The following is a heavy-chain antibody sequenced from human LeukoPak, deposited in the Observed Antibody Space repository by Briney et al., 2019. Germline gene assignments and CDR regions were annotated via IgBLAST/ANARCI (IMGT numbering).Heavy chain of an antibody. CDR3: ARDGVRIAVAGTLGWFDP. Sequence: ASVKVSCKVSGYTLTELSMHWVRQAPGQGLEWMGWISAYNGNTNYAQKLQGRVTMTTDTSTSTAYMELRSLRSDDTAVYYCARDGVRIAVAGTLGWFDPWGQGTLVTVSS. CDR1: GYTLTELS. J-gene: IGHJ5*02. V-gene: IGHV1-18*01. CDR2: ISAYNGNT. D-gene: IGHD6-19*01.